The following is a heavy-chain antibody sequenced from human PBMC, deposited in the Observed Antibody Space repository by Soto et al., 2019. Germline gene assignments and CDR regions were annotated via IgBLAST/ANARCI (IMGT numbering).Heavy chain of an antibody. Sequence: QVQLVESGGGVVQPGASLRLSCVGSGFTFRSYVIHWVRQAPGKGLEWVALTSYDGSNKYYDDSVKGRFSISRDNSRNTVDLHMDSLRLEDTALYYCARWGTTGGLDVWGQGTLVSVSS. CDR2: TSYDGSNK. J-gene: IGHJ4*02. CDR1: GFTFRSYV. CDR3: ARWGTTGGLDV. V-gene: IGHV3-30*19. D-gene: IGHD3-16*01.